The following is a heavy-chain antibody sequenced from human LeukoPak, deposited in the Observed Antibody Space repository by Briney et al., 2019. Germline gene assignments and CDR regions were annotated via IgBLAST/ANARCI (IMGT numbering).Heavy chain of an antibody. D-gene: IGHD5-18*01. CDR2: IIPIFGTA. V-gene: IGHV1-69*13. CDR3: AREGGGYSSYQSMDV. CDR1: GGTFSSYA. J-gene: IGHJ6*04. Sequence: SVKVSCKASGGTFSSYAISWVRPAPGQGLEWMGGIIPIFGTANYAQKFQGRVTITADESTSTAYMELSSLRSEDTAVYYCAREGGGYSSYQSMDVWGKGTTVTVSS.